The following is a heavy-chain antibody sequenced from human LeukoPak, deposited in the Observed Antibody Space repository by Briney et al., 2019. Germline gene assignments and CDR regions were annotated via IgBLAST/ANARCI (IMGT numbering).Heavy chain of an antibody. Sequence: ASVKVSCKASGYTFTSYGVTWVRRAPGQGLEWMGWISTHSGNTNYAQKVQGRVTMTTDTSTSTAYMELRSLRSDDTAVYYCARDSNNYDSSGHDYWGQGTLVTVSS. J-gene: IGHJ4*02. CDR2: ISTHSGNT. CDR1: GYTFTSYG. V-gene: IGHV1-18*01. D-gene: IGHD3-22*01. CDR3: ARDSNNYDSSGHDY.